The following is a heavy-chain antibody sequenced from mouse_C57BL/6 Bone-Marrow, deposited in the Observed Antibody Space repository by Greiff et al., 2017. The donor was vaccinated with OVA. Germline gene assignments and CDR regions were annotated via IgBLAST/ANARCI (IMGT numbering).Heavy chain of an antibody. Sequence: EVKLMESGPGLVKPSQSLSLTCSVTGYSITSGYYWNWIRQFPGNKLEWMGYISYDGSNNYNPSLKNRISITRDTSKNQFFLKLNSVTTEDTATYYCARGPYYYGSSRFDYWGQGTTLTVSS. CDR1: GYSITSGYY. V-gene: IGHV3-6*01. D-gene: IGHD1-1*01. J-gene: IGHJ2*01. CDR2: ISYDGSN. CDR3: ARGPYYYGSSRFDY.